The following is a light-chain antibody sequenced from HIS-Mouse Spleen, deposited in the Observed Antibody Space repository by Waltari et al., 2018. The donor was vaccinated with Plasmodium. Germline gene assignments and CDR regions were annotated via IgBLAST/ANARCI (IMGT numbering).Light chain of an antibody. CDR1: QSVSSSY. CDR3: QQYGSSPYT. V-gene: IGKV3-20*01. Sequence: EIVLTQSPGTLSLSPGERANLSCRASQSVSSSYLAWYQQKPGQAPRLLIYGASSRATCIPDRFSGSGSGTDFTLTISRLEPEDFAVYYCQQYGSSPYTFGQGTKLEIK. J-gene: IGKJ2*01. CDR2: GAS.